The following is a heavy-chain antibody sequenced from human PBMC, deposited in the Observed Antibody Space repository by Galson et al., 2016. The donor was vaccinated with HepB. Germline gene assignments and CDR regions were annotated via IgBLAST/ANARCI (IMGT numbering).Heavy chain of an antibody. Sequence: SLRLSCAASGFTVSSTYMNWVRQAPGKGLEWVSIIYSGGTTYQADSVKGRFTVSRDNSNNTLYLQMNSLRHEDTAVYYCAGRGASSSSWYSDYQYGMDVWGLGTLVTVSS. V-gene: IGHV3-66*01. CDR1: GFTVSSTY. D-gene: IGHD6-13*01. CDR3: AGRGASSSSWYSDYQYGMDV. CDR2: IYSGGTT. J-gene: IGHJ6*02.